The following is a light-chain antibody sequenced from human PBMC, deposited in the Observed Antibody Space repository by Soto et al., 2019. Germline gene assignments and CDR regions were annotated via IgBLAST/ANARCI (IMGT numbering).Light chain of an antibody. J-gene: IGKJ2*01. V-gene: IGKV3-20*01. CDR2: GAS. Sequence: EIALTQSPATLSLSPGERATLSCRASQSVSSSNLAWYQQKPGQAPRLVISGASSRAAGLPDRFSGSGSGTDFTLTISRLEPEDFAVYYCQHYDDSPPRYTFGQGTKLEIK. CDR1: QSVSSSN. CDR3: QHYDDSPPRYT.